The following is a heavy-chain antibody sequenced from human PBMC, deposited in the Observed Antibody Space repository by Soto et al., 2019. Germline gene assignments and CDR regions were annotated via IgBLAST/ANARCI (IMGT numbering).Heavy chain of an antibody. V-gene: IGHV3-11*01. Sequence: QVQLVESGGGLVKPGGSLRLSCAASGFTFSDDYMSWIRQAPGKGLEWISYISGSGDIIYYADSVKGRFTISRDNAKNSLYLQMNSLRAADTAVYYCARDGDFYETSGYFLREAFEIWGQGTTVIVSS. J-gene: IGHJ3*02. CDR1: GFTFSDDY. CDR3: ARDGDFYETSGYFLREAFEI. CDR2: ISGSGDII. D-gene: IGHD3-22*01.